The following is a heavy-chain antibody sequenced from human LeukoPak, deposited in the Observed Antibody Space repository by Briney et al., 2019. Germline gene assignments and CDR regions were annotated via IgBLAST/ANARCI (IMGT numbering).Heavy chain of an antibody. CDR2: INPNSGGT. CDR1: GYTFTGYY. Sequence: GASVKVSCTASGYTFTGYYMHWVRQAPGQGLEWMGWINPNSGGTNYAQKFQGRVTMTRDTSISTAYMELSRLRSDDTAVYYCARDSAFDYGGNSRAFDIWGQGTMVTVSS. D-gene: IGHD4-23*01. CDR3: ARDSAFDYGGNSRAFDI. J-gene: IGHJ3*02. V-gene: IGHV1-2*02.